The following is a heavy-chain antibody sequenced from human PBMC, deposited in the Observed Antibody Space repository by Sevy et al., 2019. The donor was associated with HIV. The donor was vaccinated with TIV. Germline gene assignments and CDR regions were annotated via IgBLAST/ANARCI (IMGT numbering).Heavy chain of an antibody. Sequence: GGSLRLACAASGFTFSKYWMSWVRRAPGKGLEWVANINQDGSEKYYVDSVKGRFTISRDNGKNSLYLQMNSLRAEDTAVYYCARETGSSHFDYWVQGTLVTVSS. D-gene: IGHD3-10*01. CDR2: INQDGSEK. CDR3: ARETGSSHFDY. CDR1: GFTFSKYW. J-gene: IGHJ4*02. V-gene: IGHV3-7*01.